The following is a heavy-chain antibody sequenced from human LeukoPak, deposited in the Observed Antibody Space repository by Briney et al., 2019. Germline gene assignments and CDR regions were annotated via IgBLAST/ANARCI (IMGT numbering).Heavy chain of an antibody. D-gene: IGHD2-2*01. CDR1: GGSISSYY. CDR3: ARLATRYCSSTSCYGPNWFDP. V-gene: IGHV4-4*09. Sequence: SETLSLTCTVSGGSISSYYWSWIRPPPGEGLEWIGYIYTSVITNYNPSLKSRVTISVDTSKNQFSLKLSSVTAADTAVYYCARLATRYCSSTSCYGPNWFDPWGQGTLVTVSS. J-gene: IGHJ5*02. CDR2: IYTSVIT.